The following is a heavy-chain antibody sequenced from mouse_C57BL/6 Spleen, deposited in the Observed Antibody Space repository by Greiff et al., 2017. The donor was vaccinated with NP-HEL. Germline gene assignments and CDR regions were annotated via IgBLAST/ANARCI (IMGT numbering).Heavy chain of an antibody. CDR3: ARRHYDYGFAY. J-gene: IGHJ3*01. D-gene: IGHD2-4*01. Sequence: VQLQQSGPELVKPGASVKISCKASGYAFSSSWMNWVKQRPGKGLEWIGRIYPGDGDTNYNGKFKGKATLTADKSSSTAYMQLSSLTSEDSAVYFCARRHYDYGFAYWGQGTLVTVSA. CDR1: GYAFSSSW. CDR2: IYPGDGDT. V-gene: IGHV1-82*01.